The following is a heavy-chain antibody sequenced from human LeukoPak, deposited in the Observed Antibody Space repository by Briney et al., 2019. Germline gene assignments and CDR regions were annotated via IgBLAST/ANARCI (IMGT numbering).Heavy chain of an antibody. CDR3: ARDSVVVVGASLIDFDY. D-gene: IGHD2-15*01. J-gene: IGHJ4*02. V-gene: IGHV1-8*01. CDR1: GYTFTSYD. CDR2: MNPNSGNT. Sequence: GASVKVSCKASGYTFTSYDINWVRQATGQGLEWMGWMNPNSGNTGYAQKFQGRVTTTRNTSISTAYMELSSLRSEDTAVYYCARDSVVVVGASLIDFDYWGQGTLVTVSS.